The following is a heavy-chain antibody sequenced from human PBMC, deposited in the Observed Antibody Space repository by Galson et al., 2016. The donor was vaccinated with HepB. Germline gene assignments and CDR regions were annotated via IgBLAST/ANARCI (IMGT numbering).Heavy chain of an antibody. J-gene: IGHJ4*02. Sequence: SLRLSCAASGFTFSSHSMSWVRQAPGKGLEWVSSISARSTTIHYADSVKGRFTISRDNAKKSLYLQMNSLRDDDTAVYYCARDEGETPAAATGYWGQGTLVTVSS. CDR1: GFTFSSHS. D-gene: IGHD6-13*01. V-gene: IGHV3-48*02. CDR2: ISARSTTI. CDR3: ARDEGETPAAATGY.